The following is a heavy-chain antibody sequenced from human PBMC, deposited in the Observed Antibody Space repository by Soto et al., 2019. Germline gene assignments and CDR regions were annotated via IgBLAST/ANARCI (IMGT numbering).Heavy chain of an antibody. CDR3: ARDSSSWRFYYGMDV. D-gene: IGHD6-13*01. CDR1: GFTFSSYE. CDR2: ISSSGSTI. Sequence: PGGSLRLSCAASGFTFSSYEMNWFRQAPGKGLEWVSYISSSGSTIYYADSVKGRFTISRDNAKNSLYLQMNSLRAEDTAVYYCARDSSSWRFYYGMDVWGQGTTVTVSS. J-gene: IGHJ6*02. V-gene: IGHV3-48*03.